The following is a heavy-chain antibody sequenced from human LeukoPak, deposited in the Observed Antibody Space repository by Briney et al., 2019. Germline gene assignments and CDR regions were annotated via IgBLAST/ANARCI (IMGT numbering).Heavy chain of an antibody. CDR2: ISYSGGT. V-gene: IGHV4-30-4*01. J-gene: IGHJ3*02. Sequence: SETLSLTCTVSGGSISTGGYYWSWIRQPPGKGLEWIGYISYSGGTYYNPSLESRVTISGDTSKSQFSLKLNSVTAADTAVYYCASTSKYIGSGRDDSFDIWGQGTMVTVSS. D-gene: IGHD3-10*01. CDR3: ASTSKYIGSGRDDSFDI. CDR1: GGSISTGGYY.